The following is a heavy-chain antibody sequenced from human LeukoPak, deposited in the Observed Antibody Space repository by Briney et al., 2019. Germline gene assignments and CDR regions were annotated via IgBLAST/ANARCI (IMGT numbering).Heavy chain of an antibody. CDR2: IYSGGST. V-gene: IGHV3-53*01. D-gene: IGHD2-2*01. Sequence: GGSLRLSCAASGFTVSTYYMTWVRQAPGKGLECVSVIYSGGSTYYADSVKGRFTVSRDNSKNTLYLQMNSLRAEDTAMYYCARGLGYCTSTTCSLPFDYWGQGTLVTVSS. CDR1: GFTVSTYY. J-gene: IGHJ4*02. CDR3: ARGLGYCTSTTCSLPFDY.